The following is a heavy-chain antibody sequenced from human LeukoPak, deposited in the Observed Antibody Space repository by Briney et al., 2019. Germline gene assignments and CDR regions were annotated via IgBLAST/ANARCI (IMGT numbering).Heavy chain of an antibody. CDR2: IIPILGIA. CDR1: GGTFSSYA. D-gene: IGHD2-15*01. CDR3: ARETYCSGGSCYSGVFGY. J-gene: IGHJ4*02. Sequence: GASVKVSCKASGGTFSSYAISWVRQAPGQGLEWMGRIIPILGIANYAQKFQGRVTITADKSTSTAYMELSSLRSEDTAVYYCARETYCSGGSCYSGVFGYWGQGTLVTVSS. V-gene: IGHV1-69*04.